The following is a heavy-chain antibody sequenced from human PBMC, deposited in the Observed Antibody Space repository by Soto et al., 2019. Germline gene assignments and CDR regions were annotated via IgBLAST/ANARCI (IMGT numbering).Heavy chain of an antibody. Sequence: QVPLVQSGAEVKKPGSSVKVSCKPSGGTFSGYGISWVRQAPGHGLEWMGVIVPVFATPKYAQSFQDRVTITADQSTATVYLEMRSLRFEDTAVYYCARGGTAMIRNYSDPWGQGTLVTVSS. V-gene: IGHV1-69*01. CDR1: GGTFSGYG. CDR3: ARGGTAMIRNYSDP. CDR2: IVPVFATP. D-gene: IGHD3-10*01. J-gene: IGHJ5*02.